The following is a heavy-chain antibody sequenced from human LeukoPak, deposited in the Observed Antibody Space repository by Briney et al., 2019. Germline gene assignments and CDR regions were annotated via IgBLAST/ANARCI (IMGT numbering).Heavy chain of an antibody. D-gene: IGHD5-18*01. J-gene: IGHJ4*02. Sequence: SETLSLTCTVSGGSISSGDYYWNWIRQPQGKGLEWSGYFYYSGSTYYNQALKSRVAISVDTSKNQFSLQLSSMSAADTAVYYCARAPYSYALNFWGQGTLVTVSS. CDR3: ARAPYSYALNF. V-gene: IGHV4-30-4*01. CDR1: GGSISSGDYY. CDR2: FYYSGST.